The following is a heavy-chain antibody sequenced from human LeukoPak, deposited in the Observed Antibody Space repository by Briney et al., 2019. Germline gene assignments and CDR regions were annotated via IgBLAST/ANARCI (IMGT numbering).Heavy chain of an antibody. CDR2: ISGSGGST. V-gene: IGHV3-23*01. J-gene: IGHJ6*03. CDR3: AKGSSSSWYDYYYYYMDV. D-gene: IGHD6-13*01. CDR1: GFTFSSYA. Sequence: GGSLRLSCAASGFTFSSYAMSWVRQAPGKGLEWVSAISGSGGSTYYADSVKGRFTISRDNSKNTLYLQMNSLRAEDTAVYYCAKGSSSSWYDYYYYYMDVWGKGTTVTVSS.